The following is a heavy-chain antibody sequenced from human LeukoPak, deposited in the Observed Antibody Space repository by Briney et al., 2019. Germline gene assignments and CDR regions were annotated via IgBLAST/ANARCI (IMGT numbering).Heavy chain of an antibody. CDR1: GFTFSTYT. CDR2: IGNNGGGI. V-gene: IGHV3-23*01. CDR3: AIDPNWGTHS. D-gene: IGHD7-27*01. Sequence: PGRSLRLSCAASGFTFSTYTKYWVRHPPGKRLEWVSIIGNNGGGIHYADSVKGRFTISRDNFKNALYLQMNSLRVEDTAVYYCAIDPNWGTHSWGQGVLVTVSS. J-gene: IGHJ4*02.